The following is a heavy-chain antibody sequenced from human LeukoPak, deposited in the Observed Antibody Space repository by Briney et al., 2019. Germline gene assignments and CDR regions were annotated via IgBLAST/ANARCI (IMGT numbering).Heavy chain of an antibody. CDR3: ARGEWFGELAAFDI. J-gene: IGHJ3*02. Sequence: PGGSLRLSCPPSGFTFSSYCMHWVRQAPGKGLVWVSRINSDGSSTSYADSVKGRFTISRDNAKNTLYLQMNSLRAEDTAVYYCARGEWFGELAAFDIWGQGTMVTVSS. CDR1: GFTFSSYC. CDR2: INSDGSST. V-gene: IGHV3-74*01. D-gene: IGHD3-10*01.